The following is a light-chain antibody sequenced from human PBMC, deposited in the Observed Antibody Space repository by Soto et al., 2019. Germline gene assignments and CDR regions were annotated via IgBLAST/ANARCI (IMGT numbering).Light chain of an antibody. CDR2: GAS. Sequence: EIMMTQSPATLSVSPGERVTLSCRASQSVTTKLAWYQQRPGQAPRLLIHGASTRATGIPASFSGSGSGTEFSLTISSLLSEDFAVYYCQQYSNWPFTFGQGTRLEIK. CDR1: QSVTTK. V-gene: IGKV3-15*01. CDR3: QQYSNWPFT. J-gene: IGKJ5*01.